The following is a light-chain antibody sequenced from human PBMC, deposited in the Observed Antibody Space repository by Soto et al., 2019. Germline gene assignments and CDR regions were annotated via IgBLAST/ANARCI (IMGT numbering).Light chain of an antibody. CDR3: QSADSSGTYVV. Sequence: SYELTQSPSVSVSPGQTARITCSGDALPKQFAFWYQQKPGQAPVLVMYKDNERPSGIPERFSGSSSGTTVTLTISGVLAEDEADYYCQSADSSGTYVVFGGGTKLTVL. CDR1: ALPKQF. J-gene: IGLJ2*01. CDR2: KDN. V-gene: IGLV3-25*03.